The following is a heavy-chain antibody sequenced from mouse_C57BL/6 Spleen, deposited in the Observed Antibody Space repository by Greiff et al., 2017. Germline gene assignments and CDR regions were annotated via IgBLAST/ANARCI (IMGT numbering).Heavy chain of an antibody. D-gene: IGHD1-1*01. J-gene: IGHJ4*01. CDR3: ARGGDYYGSSYDYAMDY. Sequence: QVQLQQPGAELVRPGTSVKLSCKASGYTFTSYWMHWVKQRPGQGLGWIGVIDPSDSFTNYNQKFKGKATLTVDTSSSTAYMQLSSLTSEDSAVYYCARGGDYYGSSYDYAMDYWGQGTSGTVSS. V-gene: IGHV1-59*01. CDR1: GYTFTSYW. CDR2: IDPSDSFT.